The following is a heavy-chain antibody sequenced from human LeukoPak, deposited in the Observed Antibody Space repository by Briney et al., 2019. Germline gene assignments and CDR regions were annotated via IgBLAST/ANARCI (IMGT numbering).Heavy chain of an antibody. CDR1: GYTFTTYA. J-gene: IGHJ5*02. D-gene: IGHD2-8*02. CDR3: ARVIRQLLVVWFDP. Sequence: SVKVSCKASGYTFTTYAIHWVRQAPGQGLDWMGWINTNTGNPTFAQGFTGRFVFSLDTSVSTAYLQITGLKAEDTAVYYCARVIRQLLVVWFDPWGQGTLVTVSS. V-gene: IGHV7-4-1*02. CDR2: INTNTGNP.